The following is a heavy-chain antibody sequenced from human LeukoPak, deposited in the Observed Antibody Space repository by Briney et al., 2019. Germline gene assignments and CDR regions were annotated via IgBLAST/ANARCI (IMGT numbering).Heavy chain of an antibody. V-gene: IGHV4-59*01. CDR2: VYYSGST. J-gene: IGHJ4*02. CDR3: ARATSGWSGPPFDY. Sequence: PSETLSLTCTVSGGSISSYYWSWIRQPPGKGLEWIGYVYYSGSTNYNPSLKSRVTISVDTSKSQFSLKLSSVTAADTAVYYCARATSGWSGPPFDYWGQGTLVTVSS. CDR1: GGSISSYY. D-gene: IGHD6-19*01.